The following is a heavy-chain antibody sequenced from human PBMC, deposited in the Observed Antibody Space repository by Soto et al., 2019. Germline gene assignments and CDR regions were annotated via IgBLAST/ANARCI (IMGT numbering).Heavy chain of an antibody. J-gene: IGHJ4*02. Sequence: QLQLQESGPGLVKPSETLSLTCGVSGGSISRSLSYWGWIRQPPGKGLEWIGSIYYSGTTYYKPSIYSRVPITLDTSTNQPSLKQTSLTASTRAVDDIASHVSSKGDYRFDYWGQGTLVTVSS. CDR2: IYYSGTT. V-gene: IGHV4-39*01. CDR1: GGSISRSLSY. CDR3: ASHVSSKGDYRFDY. D-gene: IGHD4-17*01.